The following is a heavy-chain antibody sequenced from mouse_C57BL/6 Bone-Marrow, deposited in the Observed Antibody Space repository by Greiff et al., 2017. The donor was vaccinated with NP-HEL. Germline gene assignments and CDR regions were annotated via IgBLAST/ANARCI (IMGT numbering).Heavy chain of an antibody. CDR1: GFTFSDFY. D-gene: IGHD1-1*01. J-gene: IGHJ1*03. V-gene: IGHV7-1*01. CDR2: SRNKANDYTT. CDR3: ARDAVYYGSSPLYFDV. Sequence: DVKLVESGGGLVQSGRSLRLSCATSGFTFSDFYMEWVRQAPGKGLEWIAASRNKANDYTTEYSASVKGRFIVSRDTSQSILYLQMNALRAEDTAIYYCARDAVYYGSSPLYFDVWGTGTTVTVSS.